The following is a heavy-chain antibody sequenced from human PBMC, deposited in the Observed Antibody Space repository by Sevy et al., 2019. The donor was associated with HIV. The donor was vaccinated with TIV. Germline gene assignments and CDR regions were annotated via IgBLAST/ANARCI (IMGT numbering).Heavy chain of an antibody. Sequence: GGSLRLSCAASGFSFSIYWMTWVRQAPGKGLEWVVTMNQDGNEKYYVDSVKGRFTISRDNAQNSLYLQMNSLRAEDTAVYYCVGEGVGGYSYSLDFWGQGTLVTVSS. J-gene: IGHJ4*02. D-gene: IGHD5-18*01. V-gene: IGHV3-7*01. CDR2: MNQDGNEK. CDR1: GFSFSIYW. CDR3: VGEGVGGYSYSLDF.